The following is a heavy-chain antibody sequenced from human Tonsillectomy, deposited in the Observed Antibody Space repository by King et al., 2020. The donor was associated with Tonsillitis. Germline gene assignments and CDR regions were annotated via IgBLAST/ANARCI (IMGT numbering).Heavy chain of an antibody. CDR3: ARGPPYSGLDYYYGMDV. J-gene: IGHJ6*02. D-gene: IGHD6-13*01. CDR2: IKQDGSEK. Sequence: DVQLVESGGGLVQPGGSLRLSCAASGFTFSSYGMSWVRQAPGKGLECVANIKQDGSEKYYVDSVKGRITISRDNAKNSLYLQMNSLRAEDTAVYYCARGPPYSGLDYYYGMDVWGQGTTVTVSS. V-gene: IGHV3-7*03. CDR1: GFTFSSYG.